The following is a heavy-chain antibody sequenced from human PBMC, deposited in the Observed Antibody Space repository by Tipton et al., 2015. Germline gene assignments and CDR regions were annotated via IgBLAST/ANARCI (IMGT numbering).Heavy chain of an antibody. CDR1: GGSISSYY. CDR2: IYYSGST. CDR3: ARDFIRTGMDI. D-gene: IGHD2-21*01. Sequence: TLSLTCTVSGGSISSYYWSWIRQPPGKGLEWIGYIYYSGSTNYNPSLKSRVSISLDTSKNQFSLKLSSVTAADTAVYYCARDFIRTGMDIWGQGTTVTVSS. J-gene: IGHJ6*02. V-gene: IGHV4-59*01.